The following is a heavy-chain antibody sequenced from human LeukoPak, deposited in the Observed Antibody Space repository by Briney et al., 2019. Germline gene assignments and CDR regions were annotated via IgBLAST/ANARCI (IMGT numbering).Heavy chain of an antibody. CDR1: GFTFSDYY. V-gene: IGHV3-11*01. CDR3: ARRSPTYYYYGMDV. J-gene: IGHJ6*04. Sequence: GGSLRLSCAASGFTFSDYYMSWIRQAPGKGLEWVSYISSSGSTRYYADSVKGRLNISRDNATNSLYREINSLRAEYTAVYYCARRSPTYYYYGMDVWGKGTTVTVSS. CDR2: ISSSGSTR.